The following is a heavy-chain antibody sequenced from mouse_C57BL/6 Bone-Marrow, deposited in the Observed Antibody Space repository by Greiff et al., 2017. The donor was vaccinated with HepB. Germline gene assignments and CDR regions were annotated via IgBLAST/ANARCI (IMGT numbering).Heavy chain of an antibody. CDR2: INSDGGST. CDR3: ARRLTGTYAMDY. Sequence: EVKLVESGGGLVQPGESLKLSCESNEYEFPSHDMSWVRKTPEKRLELVAAINSDGGSTYYPDTMARRFIISRDHTKKTLYLQMSSLRSEDTALYYCARRLTGTYAMDYWGQGTSVTVSS. CDR1: EYEFPSHD. D-gene: IGHD4-1*01. V-gene: IGHV5-2*01. J-gene: IGHJ4*01.